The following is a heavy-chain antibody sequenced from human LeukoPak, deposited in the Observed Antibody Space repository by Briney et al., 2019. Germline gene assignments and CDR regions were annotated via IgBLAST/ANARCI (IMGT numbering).Heavy chain of an antibody. V-gene: IGHV3-23*01. Sequence: PGGSLRLSCAASGFTFSNYAMSWVRQAPGKGLEWVSAISGSGDSGYNADSVKGRGTISIDNYQNTMYLQMTRLRAEDTAVYYCAKDVRNRGWYQDNWGQGTLVTVS. D-gene: IGHD6-19*01. CDR3: AKDVRNRGWYQDN. CDR1: GFTFSNYA. J-gene: IGHJ4*02. CDR2: ISGSGDSG.